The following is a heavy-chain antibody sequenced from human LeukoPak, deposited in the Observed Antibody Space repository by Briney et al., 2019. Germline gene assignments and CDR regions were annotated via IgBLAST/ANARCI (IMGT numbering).Heavy chain of an antibody. CDR1: GFTFSSYA. D-gene: IGHD6-13*01. Sequence: GGSLRLSCAASGFTFSSYAMSWVRQAPGKGLEWVSAISGSGGSTYYADSVKGRFTISRDNSKNTLYLQMNSLRAEDTALYYCVKEETAPGVTSYDYWGQGTLVTVSS. CDR3: VKEETAPGVTSYDY. J-gene: IGHJ4*02. CDR2: ISGSGGST. V-gene: IGHV3-23*01.